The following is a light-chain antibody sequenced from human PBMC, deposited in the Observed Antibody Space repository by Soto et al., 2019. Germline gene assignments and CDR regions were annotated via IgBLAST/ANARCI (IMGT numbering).Light chain of an antibody. CDR1: QSVSNNY. CDR3: QQYHNSILM. Sequence: EIVFTQSPGTLSLSPGERATLSCRASQSVSNNYLAWYQQKPGQAPRLLIYGASSRATGIPDRFSGGGSGADFTLTISRLEPEDFGVYYCQQYHNSILMFGQGTKVDIK. V-gene: IGKV3-20*01. J-gene: IGKJ1*01. CDR2: GAS.